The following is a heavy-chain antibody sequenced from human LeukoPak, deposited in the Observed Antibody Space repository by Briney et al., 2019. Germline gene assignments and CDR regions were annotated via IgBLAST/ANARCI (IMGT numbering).Heavy chain of an antibody. Sequence: GGSLRLSCAASGFTFDDYAMHWVRQAPGKGLEWVSGINSDGSSTSYADSVKGRFTISRDNAKNTLYLQMNSLRAEDTAVYYCARDDSSGYDYWGQGTLVTVSS. CDR2: INSDGSST. V-gene: IGHV3-74*01. CDR3: ARDDSSGYDY. CDR1: GFTFDDYA. J-gene: IGHJ4*02. D-gene: IGHD3-22*01.